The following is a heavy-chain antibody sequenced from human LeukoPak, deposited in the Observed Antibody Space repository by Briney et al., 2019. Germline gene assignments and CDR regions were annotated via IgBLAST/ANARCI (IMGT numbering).Heavy chain of an antibody. J-gene: IGHJ5*02. CDR3: ASGFSGYDP. CDR1: GGSISNYY. V-gene: IGHV4-4*07. CDR2: IYSSGTT. Sequence: SETLSLTCTVSGGSISNYYWSWIRQPAGKGLEWIGRIYSSGTTIYNPSLKRRVTMSVDTSKNQFSLKLSSVTAADTAVYFCASGFSGYDPWGQGTLVTVSS. D-gene: IGHD5-12*01.